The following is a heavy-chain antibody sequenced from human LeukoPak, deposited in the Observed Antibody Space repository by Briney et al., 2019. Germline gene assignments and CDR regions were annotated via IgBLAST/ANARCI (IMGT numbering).Heavy chain of an antibody. CDR1: GYTFSSYD. D-gene: IGHD6-13*01. V-gene: IGHV1-8*02. J-gene: IGHJ4*02. Sequence: ASVKVSCKASGYTFSSYDIKWVRQAPGQGLEWMGWMKPNSGNTDSAQKFQGRVTMTTNTSINTAYMELSSLRSEDTAVYYCARPGAAVGFGYWGQGTLVTVSS. CDR2: MKPNSGNT. CDR3: ARPGAAVGFGY.